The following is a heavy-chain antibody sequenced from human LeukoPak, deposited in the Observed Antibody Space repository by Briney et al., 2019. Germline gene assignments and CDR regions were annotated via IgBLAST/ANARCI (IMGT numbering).Heavy chain of an antibody. V-gene: IGHV3-7*04. CDR2: IKQDGSEK. D-gene: IGHD3-9*01. CDR1: GFPFSSYW. CDR3: ARAGVVHWLQDY. Sequence: GGSLRLSCAASGFPFSSYWMSWVRQAPGKGLEWVANIKQDGSEKYYVDSLKGRFTISSDNAQNSLFLQMNSLRAEDTAVYYCARAGVVHWLQDYWGQGTLVTVSS. J-gene: IGHJ4*02.